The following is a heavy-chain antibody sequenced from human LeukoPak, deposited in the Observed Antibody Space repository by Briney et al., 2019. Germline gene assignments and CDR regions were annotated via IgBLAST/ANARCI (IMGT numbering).Heavy chain of an antibody. CDR1: GFTFSSYA. J-gene: IGHJ4*02. V-gene: IGHV3-23*01. D-gene: IGHD1-26*01. CDR2: ISGSGGST. CDR3: AKLLKRLVGATDYFDY. Sequence: PGGSLRLSRAASGFTFSSYAMSWVRQAPGKGLEWVSAISGSGGSTYYADSVKGRFTISRDNSKNTLYLQMNSLRAEDTAVYYCAKLLKRLVGATDYFDYWGQGTLVTVSS.